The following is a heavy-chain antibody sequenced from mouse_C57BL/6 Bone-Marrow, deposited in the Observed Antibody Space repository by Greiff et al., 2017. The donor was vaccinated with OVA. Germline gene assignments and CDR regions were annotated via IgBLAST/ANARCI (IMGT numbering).Heavy chain of an antibody. Sequence: QVQLQQPGTELVKPGASVKLSCKASGYTFTSYWMHWVKQRPGQGLGWIGNINPSNGGTNYNEKFKSKATLTVDKSSSTAYMQLSSLTSEDSAVYYCAIPFITTVVDPYWGQGTTLTVSS. D-gene: IGHD1-1*01. J-gene: IGHJ2*01. CDR2: INPSNGGT. CDR3: AIPFITTVVDPY. V-gene: IGHV1-53*01. CDR1: GYTFTSYW.